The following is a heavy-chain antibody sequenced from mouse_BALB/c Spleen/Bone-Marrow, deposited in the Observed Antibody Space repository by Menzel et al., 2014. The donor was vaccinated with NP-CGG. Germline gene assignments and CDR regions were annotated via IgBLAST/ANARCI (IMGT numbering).Heavy chain of an antibody. CDR2: IDPANGNT. V-gene: IGHV14-3*02. CDR1: GFNIKDTY. CDR3: AGYRLKTYFDY. D-gene: IGHD2-14*01. J-gene: IGHJ2*01. Sequence: LQQAGAELVKSEASVKLSCTASGFNIKDTYMHWVKQRPEQGLEWIGRIDPANGNTKYDPKFQGKATITADTSSNTAYLHLSSLTSENTAVYYCAGYRLKTYFDYWGQGTTLTVSS.